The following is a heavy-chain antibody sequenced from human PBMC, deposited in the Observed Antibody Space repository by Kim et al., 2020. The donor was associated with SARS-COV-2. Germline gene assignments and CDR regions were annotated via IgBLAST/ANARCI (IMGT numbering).Heavy chain of an antibody. J-gene: IGHJ4*02. Sequence: GGSLRLSCAASGFTFSSYSMNWVRQAPGKGLEWVSSISSSSSYIYYADSVKGRFTISRDNAKNSLYLQMNSLRAEDTAVYYCARGGAAAVPDYWGQGTLGTVSS. V-gene: IGHV3-21*01. CDR2: ISSSSSYI. D-gene: IGHD6-13*01. CDR1: GFTFSSYS. CDR3: ARGGAAAVPDY.